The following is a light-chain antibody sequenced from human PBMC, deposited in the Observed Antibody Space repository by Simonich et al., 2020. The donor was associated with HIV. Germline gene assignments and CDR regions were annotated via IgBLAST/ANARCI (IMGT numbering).Light chain of an antibody. J-gene: IGKJ2*01. Sequence: DIVMTQSPDSLAVSLGERATINCKSSQSILYSSNNKNFLAWYQQKPGQPPQLLSYWASTRESVVPDRFSGSGSGTDFTLTISGLQTEDVAVYYCQQYYTTPFTFGQGTKLGIK. CDR3: QQYYTTPFT. CDR1: QSILYSSNNKNF. V-gene: IGKV4-1*01. CDR2: WAS.